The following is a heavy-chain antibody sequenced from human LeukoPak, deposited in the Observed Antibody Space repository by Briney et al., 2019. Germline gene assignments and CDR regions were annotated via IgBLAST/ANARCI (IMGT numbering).Heavy chain of an antibody. CDR2: ITGSSTTI. D-gene: IGHD3-10*02. CDR1: AFTFSTYS. Sequence: GGSLRLSCAASAFTFSTYSMNWVRQAPGKGLEWVSYITGSSTTIYYADSVKGRFTISRDNAKNSLYLQMNSLRAEDTAVYYCAELGITMIGGVWGKGTTVTISS. J-gene: IGHJ6*04. CDR3: AELGITMIGGV. V-gene: IGHV3-48*04.